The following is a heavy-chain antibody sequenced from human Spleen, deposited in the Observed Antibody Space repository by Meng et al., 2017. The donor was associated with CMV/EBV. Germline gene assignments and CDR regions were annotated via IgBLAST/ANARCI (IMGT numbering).Heavy chain of an antibody. D-gene: IGHD3-3*01. Sequence: LRLSCTVSGGSISSYYWSWIRQPPGKGLEWIGYIYYSGSTNYNPSLKSRVTISVDTSKNQFSLKLSSVTAADTAVYYCARVGVKASPSWYGMDVWGQGTTVTVSS. CDR3: ARVGVKASPSWYGMDV. CDR1: GGSISSYY. J-gene: IGHJ6*02. V-gene: IGHV4-59*01. CDR2: IYYSGST.